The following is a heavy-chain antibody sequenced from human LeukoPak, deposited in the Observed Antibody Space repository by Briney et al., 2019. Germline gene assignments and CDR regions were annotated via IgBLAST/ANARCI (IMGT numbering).Heavy chain of an antibody. V-gene: IGHV1-8*01. CDR2: MNPNSGNT. Sequence: ASMKVSCKASGYTFTSYDINWVRQATGQGLEWMGWMNPNSGNTGYAQKFQGRVTMTRNTSISTAYMELSSLRSEDTAVYYCARGQSSSRKRCCSGGSCYRPPDYYYYMDVWGKGTTVTVSS. D-gene: IGHD2-15*01. CDR1: GYTFTSYD. CDR3: ARGQSSSRKRCCSGGSCYRPPDYYYYMDV. J-gene: IGHJ6*03.